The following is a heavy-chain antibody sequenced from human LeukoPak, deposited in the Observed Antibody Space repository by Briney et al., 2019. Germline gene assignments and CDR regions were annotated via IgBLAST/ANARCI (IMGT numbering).Heavy chain of an antibody. V-gene: IGHV3-11*01. J-gene: IGHJ4*02. CDR2: ISISGTTT. CDR3: AKGNFYSGQMTSYFDC. Sequence: GGSLRLSCAASGFIFSDFYMGWIRQAPGKGLEWVSYISISGTTTNYADSVKGRFTISRDNAKNSLYLQMNSLRAEDTALYYCAKGNFYSGQMTSYFDCWGQGTLVTVSS. D-gene: IGHD5-12*01. CDR1: GFIFSDFY.